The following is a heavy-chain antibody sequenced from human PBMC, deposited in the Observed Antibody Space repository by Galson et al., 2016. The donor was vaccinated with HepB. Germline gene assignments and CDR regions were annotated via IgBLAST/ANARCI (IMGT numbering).Heavy chain of an antibody. D-gene: IGHD6-19*01. J-gene: IGHJ4*02. V-gene: IGHV1-18*01. CDR1: GYTFSNFG. CDR2: ISSNNGDA. CDR3: ARGRIAVAGSEAY. Sequence: SVKVSCKASGYTFSNFGISRVRQAPGQGLEWMGWISSNNGDANYARNFQGRVTMTTDTSTATAYLEVTNLKSDDTAVYYCARGRIAVAGSEAYWGQGTLVTVSP.